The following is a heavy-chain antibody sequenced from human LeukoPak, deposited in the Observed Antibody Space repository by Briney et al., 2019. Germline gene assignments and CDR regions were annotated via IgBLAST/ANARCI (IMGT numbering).Heavy chain of an antibody. V-gene: IGHV3-48*03. CDR2: ISSSGSTI. Sequence: PGGPLRLSCAASGFTFSYYEVNWGRQAPGKGLEWVSYISSSGSTIYYAASVEDRFTISSDNANTSLHQQMNSLRAEDTALYDCATWTSDVSSGYLGCWGQGTLVTVSS. CDR3: ATWTSDVSSGYLGC. D-gene: IGHD3-22*01. J-gene: IGHJ4*02. CDR1: GFTFSYYE.